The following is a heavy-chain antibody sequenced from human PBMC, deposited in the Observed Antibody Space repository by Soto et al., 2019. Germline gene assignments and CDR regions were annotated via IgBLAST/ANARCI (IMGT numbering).Heavy chain of an antibody. Sequence: QVQLVQSGAEVKKPGSSVKVSCKASGGTFSSYAMSWVRQAPGQGLEWMGGIIPIFGTANYAQKFQGRVTITADKSTSTAYMELSSLRSEDTAVYFCARDHNSGWENYYYYGMDVWGQGTTVTVSS. CDR2: IIPIFGTA. CDR3: ARDHNSGWENYYYYGMDV. CDR1: GGTFSSYA. D-gene: IGHD6-19*01. V-gene: IGHV1-69*06. J-gene: IGHJ6*02.